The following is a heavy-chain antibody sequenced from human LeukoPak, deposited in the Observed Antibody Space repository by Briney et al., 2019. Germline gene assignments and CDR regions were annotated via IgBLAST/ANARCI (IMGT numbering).Heavy chain of an antibody. Sequence: GESLKISCKGSGYSFTSYWIGWVRQMPGKGLEWMGIIYPGDSDTRYSPSFQGQVTISADKSISTAYLQWSSLKASDTAMYYCARHLGWELLANWFDPWGQGTLVTVSS. CDR3: ARHLGWELLANWFDP. V-gene: IGHV5-51*01. CDR2: IYPGDSDT. J-gene: IGHJ5*02. D-gene: IGHD1-26*01. CDR1: GYSFTSYW.